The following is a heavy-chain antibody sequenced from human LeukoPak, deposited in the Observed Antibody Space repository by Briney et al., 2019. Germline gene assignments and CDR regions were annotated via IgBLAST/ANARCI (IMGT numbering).Heavy chain of an antibody. Sequence: ASVKVSCKASGGTFSSYAISWVRQAPGQGLEWMGGIIPIFGTANYAQKFQGRVTITTDESTSTAYMELSSLRSEDTAVYYCARSDIVVVPAAGGYYYMDVWGKGTTVTVSS. D-gene: IGHD2-2*01. J-gene: IGHJ6*03. V-gene: IGHV1-69*05. CDR1: GGTFSSYA. CDR2: IIPIFGTA. CDR3: ARSDIVVVPAAGGYYYMDV.